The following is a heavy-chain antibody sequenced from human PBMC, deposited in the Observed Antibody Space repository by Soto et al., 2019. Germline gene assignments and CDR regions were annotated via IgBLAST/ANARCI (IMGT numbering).Heavy chain of an antibody. J-gene: IGHJ5*02. CDR2: ISAYNGNT. D-gene: IGHD3-10*01. CDR1: GYTFTSYG. V-gene: IGHV1-18*01. CDR3: ARGTMLWFGNVSWFDP. Sequence: ASVKVSCKASGYTFTSYGISWVRQAPGQGLEWMGWISAYNGNTNYAQKFQGRVTMTTDTSTSTAYMELRSLRSDDTAVYYCARGTMLWFGNVSWFDPWGQGTLVTVSS.